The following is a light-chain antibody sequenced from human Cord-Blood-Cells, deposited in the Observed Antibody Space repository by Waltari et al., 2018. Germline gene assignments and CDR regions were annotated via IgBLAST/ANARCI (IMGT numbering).Light chain of an antibody. CDR1: SSDVGGYNF. CDR2: EVS. CDR3: SSYTSSSTLV. Sequence: QSALTQPASVSGSPGQSTTTSCTATSSDVGGYNFVSWYQQHPGKAPKLMIYEVSNRPSGVSNRFSGSKSGNTASLTISGLQAEDEADYYCSSYTSSSTLVFGGGTKLTVL. J-gene: IGLJ2*01. V-gene: IGLV2-14*01.